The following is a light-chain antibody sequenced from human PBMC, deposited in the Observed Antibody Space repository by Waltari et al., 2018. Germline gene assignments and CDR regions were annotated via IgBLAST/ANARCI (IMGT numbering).Light chain of an antibody. CDR3: AAWDDSLNGWV. CDR1: RANIGSNT. Sequence: QSVLTQPPSASATPGQRVTISCSGSRANIGSNTVNWYQQLPGTAPNLPIYSNNQRPSGVPDRCSGSKSGTSASLAISGLQSEDEADYYCAAWDDSLNGWVFGGGTKLTVL. CDR2: SNN. V-gene: IGLV1-44*01. J-gene: IGLJ3*02.